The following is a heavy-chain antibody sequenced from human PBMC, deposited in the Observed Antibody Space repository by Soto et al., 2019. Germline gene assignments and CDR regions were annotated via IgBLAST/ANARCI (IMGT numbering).Heavy chain of an antibody. Sequence: QVQLVESGGGVVQFGRSLRLSCAVSGFTFSAFPMFWVRQAPGKGLEWVAFISYDGRNEDYADSVKGRFTISRDNSTNTLYLQMNSLSSEDTAVYYCTKGVVREPAYFDSWGQGTLVTVSS. CDR1: GFTFSAFP. J-gene: IGHJ4*02. V-gene: IGHV3-30*18. CDR2: ISYDGRNE. D-gene: IGHD3-10*01. CDR3: TKGVVREPAYFDS.